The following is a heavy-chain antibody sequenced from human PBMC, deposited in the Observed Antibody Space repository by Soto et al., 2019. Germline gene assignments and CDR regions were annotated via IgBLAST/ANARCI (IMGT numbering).Heavy chain of an antibody. Sequence: EVQLVESGGGLVQPGGSLRLSCAASGFTFSSYWMSWVRQAPGKGLEWLANIKQDGSEKYYVDSVKGRFTISSDNAKNSLYLQMNSLRAEDTAVYYCARLGELSFFDYWGQGTLVTVSS. J-gene: IGHJ4*02. CDR2: IKQDGSEK. CDR3: ARLGELSFFDY. V-gene: IGHV3-7*01. D-gene: IGHD3-16*02. CDR1: GFTFSSYW.